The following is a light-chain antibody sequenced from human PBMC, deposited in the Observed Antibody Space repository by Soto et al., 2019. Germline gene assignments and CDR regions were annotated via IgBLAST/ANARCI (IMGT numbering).Light chain of an antibody. CDR2: EVR. V-gene: IGLV2-14*01. CDR3: SSYTSSAALEV. Sequence: QSALTQPASVSGSPGQSITISCTGTRSDVGGYNFVSWYQQFPGKAPKLMIYEVRNRPSGISNRFSGSKSGNTASLTISGLLAEDEADYYCSSYTSSAALEVFGTGTKLTVL. J-gene: IGLJ1*01. CDR1: RSDVGGYNF.